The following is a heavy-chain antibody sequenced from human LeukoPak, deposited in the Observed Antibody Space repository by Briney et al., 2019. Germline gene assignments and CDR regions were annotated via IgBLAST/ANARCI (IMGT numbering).Heavy chain of an antibody. Sequence: GGSLRLSCAASGFTFRDYYMSWIRQAPGKGLEWVSYISSSGSTIYYADSVKGRFTISRDNAKNSLYLQMNSLRAEDTVVYYCARSIGSGWSPYYYYYMDVWGKGTTVTISS. J-gene: IGHJ6*03. CDR1: GFTFRDYY. V-gene: IGHV3-11*04. D-gene: IGHD6-19*01. CDR3: ARSIGSGWSPYYYYYMDV. CDR2: ISSSGSTI.